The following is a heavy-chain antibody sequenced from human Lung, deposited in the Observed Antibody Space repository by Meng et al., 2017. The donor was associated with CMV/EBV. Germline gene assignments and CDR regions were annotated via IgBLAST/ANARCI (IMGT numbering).Heavy chain of an antibody. CDR3: ARTWNEVETDGTKIKYYNYGMDV. J-gene: IGHJ6*01. CDR2: LNPNSGNT. V-gene: IGHV1-8*01. Sequence: ASXXVSXTASAYTFTTYYIKRVRQATGQGLEWMGWLNPNSGNTCYAQEFQGRLAMTRDTSISIAYIEVTSLTSEDTAVFYCARTWNEVETDGTKIKYYNYGMDVWXQGTTVTVSS. CDR1: AYTFTTYY. D-gene: IGHD5-18*01.